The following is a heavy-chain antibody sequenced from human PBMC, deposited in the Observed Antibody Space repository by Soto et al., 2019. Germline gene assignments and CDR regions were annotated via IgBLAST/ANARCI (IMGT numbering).Heavy chain of an antibody. J-gene: IGHJ5*02. Sequence: ASETLCLTSTVSGGYVKSGGYYWTWIRQPPGKGLECIGYIYYSGSTYYNPSLKSRVSMSIDTSENQFSLKLSSVTAADTAVYYCARGCVLIPATPNWFDPWGQGTLVTVSS. V-gene: IGHV4-30-4*01. CDR1: GGYVKSGGYY. CDR3: ARGCVLIPATPNWFDP. D-gene: IGHD2-2*01. CDR2: IYYSGST.